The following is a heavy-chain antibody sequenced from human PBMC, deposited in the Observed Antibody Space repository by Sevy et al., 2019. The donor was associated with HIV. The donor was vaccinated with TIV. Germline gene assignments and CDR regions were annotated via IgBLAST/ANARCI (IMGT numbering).Heavy chain of an antibody. J-gene: IGHJ6*02. CDR1: RFTFSSYW. D-gene: IGHD6-13*01. CDR2: ITSDGSST. CDR3: ARALQQPSYYYYYYGMDV. Sequence: GGSLRLSCAASRFTFSSYWMHWVRQAPGKGLVWVSRITSDGSSTSYSDSVKGRFTISRDNAKNTLYLQMNSLRAEDTAVYYCARALQQPSYYYYYYGMDVWGQGTTVTVSS. V-gene: IGHV3-74*01.